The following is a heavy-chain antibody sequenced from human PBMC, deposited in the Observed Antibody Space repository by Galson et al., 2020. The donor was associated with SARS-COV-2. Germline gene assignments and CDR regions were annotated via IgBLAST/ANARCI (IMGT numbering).Heavy chain of an antibody. D-gene: IGHD1-26*01. V-gene: IGHV4-4*07. J-gene: IGHJ4*02. CDR2: LSPTGVP. Sequence: SQTLSLTCTVTGGSISQYYWSWIRQPAGKGLEWIGRLSPTGVPNYNLSLKNRVAMSVDTSKNEVSLKLTSVTAADTATYFCQGVGSNAWLDYWGQGTLVTVSS. CDR3: QGVGSNAWLDY. CDR1: GGSISQYY.